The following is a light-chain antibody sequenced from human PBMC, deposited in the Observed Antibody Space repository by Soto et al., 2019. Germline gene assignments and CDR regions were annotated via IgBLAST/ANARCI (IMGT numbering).Light chain of an antibody. CDR3: QQFKDWPRT. CDR2: APS. Sequence: EIVMTQSPATLSVSPGEGVTLSCRASQSIGNNLAWYQHKPGRAPRLLIYAPSTRATGVPDRFSGSGSGTDFTLTISSLQSEDFAVYYCQQFKDWPRTFGQGTKVEIK. J-gene: IGKJ1*01. CDR1: QSIGNN. V-gene: IGKV3-15*01.